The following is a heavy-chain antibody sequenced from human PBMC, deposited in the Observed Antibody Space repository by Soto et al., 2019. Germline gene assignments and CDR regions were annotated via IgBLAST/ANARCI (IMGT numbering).Heavy chain of an antibody. CDR1: GFTFSSYA. CDR3: AKGDVVVPAAYDY. Sequence: EVPLLESGGGLVQPGGSLRLSCAASGFTFSSYAMSWVRQAPGKGLEWVSAISGSGGSTYYADSVKGRFTISRDNSKNTLYLQMNSLRAEDTAVYYCAKGDVVVPAAYDYWGQGTLVTVSS. CDR2: ISGSGGST. V-gene: IGHV3-23*01. J-gene: IGHJ4*02. D-gene: IGHD2-2*01.